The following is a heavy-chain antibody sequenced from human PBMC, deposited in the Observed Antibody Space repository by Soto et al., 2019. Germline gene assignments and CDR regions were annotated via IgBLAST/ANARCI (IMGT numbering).Heavy chain of an antibody. Sequence: QVQLVQSGAEEKKPGASVKVSCKASGYTCTTYAMHWVRQAPGQSLEWMGWINAGNGNTKYSQKFQGRVTITRDTSASTAYMELSSLRSEDTAVYYGARSIVVVTALAYWGQGTLVTVSS. CDR1: GYTCTTYA. CDR2: INAGNGNT. V-gene: IGHV1-3*05. J-gene: IGHJ4*02. CDR3: ARSIVVVTALAY. D-gene: IGHD2-21*02.